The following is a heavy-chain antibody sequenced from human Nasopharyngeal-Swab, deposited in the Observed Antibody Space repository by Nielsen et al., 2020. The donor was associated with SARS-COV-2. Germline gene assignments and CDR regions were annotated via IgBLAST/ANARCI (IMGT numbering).Heavy chain of an antibody. CDR2: IYSGGSST. J-gene: IGHJ6*02. D-gene: IGHD1-26*01. CDR3: AKGSGSWDGMDV. Sequence: GGSLSLSCAASGFTFSSYAMSWVRQAPGKGLEWVSVIYSGGSSTYYADSVKGRFTISRDNSKNTLYLQMNSLRAEDTAVYYCAKGSGSWDGMDVWGQGTTVTVSS. CDR1: GFTFSSYA. V-gene: IGHV3-23*03.